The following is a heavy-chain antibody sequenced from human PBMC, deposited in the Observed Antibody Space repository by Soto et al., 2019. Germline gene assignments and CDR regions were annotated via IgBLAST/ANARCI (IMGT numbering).Heavy chain of an antibody. J-gene: IGHJ5*02. CDR2: ISAYNGNT. CDR1: GYTFTSYG. Sequence: ASVKVSCKASGYTFTSYGISWVRQAPGQGLEWMGWISAYNGNTNYAQKLQGRVTMTTDTSTSTAYMELRSLRSDDTAVYYCARTVRDHTPLRRRARDWFAHWGQGTLVTVSS. CDR3: ARTVRDHTPLRRRARDWFAH. D-gene: IGHD2-15*01. V-gene: IGHV1-18*01.